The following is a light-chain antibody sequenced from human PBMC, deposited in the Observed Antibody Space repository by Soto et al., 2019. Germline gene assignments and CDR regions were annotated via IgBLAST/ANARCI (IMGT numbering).Light chain of an antibody. V-gene: IGLV2-14*03. CDR1: SSDIGHYDY. J-gene: IGLJ1*01. CDR3: CSLTTSHNYV. CDR2: HVT. Sequence: QSALTQPASVSGSPGQSSTISCTGTSSDIGHYDYVSWYQQHPGKAPKLMIYHVTYRPSGVSNRYSGSKSGNSASLTISGRQADDEADYHCCSLTTSHNYVFGSGTKLPVL.